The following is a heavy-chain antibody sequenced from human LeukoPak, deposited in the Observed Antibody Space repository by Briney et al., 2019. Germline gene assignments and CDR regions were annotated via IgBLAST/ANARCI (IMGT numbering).Heavy chain of an antibody. CDR2: MNEDGSQK. CDR3: ARELYGGPDH. J-gene: IGHJ4*02. D-gene: IGHD4-23*01. V-gene: IGHV3-7*01. Sequence: GGSLRLSCAASGFTSSTYWMMWVRQAPGKGLEWVANMNEDGSQKYYVGSVKGRFTISRDNAKNSLYLQMNSLRAEDTAVYYCARELYGGPDHWGQGTLVTVSS. CDR1: GFTSSTYW.